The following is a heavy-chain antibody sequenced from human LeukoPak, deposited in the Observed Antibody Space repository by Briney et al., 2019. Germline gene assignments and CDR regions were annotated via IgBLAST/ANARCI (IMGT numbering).Heavy chain of an antibody. Sequence: PGGSLRLSCAASGFTFSSYAMSWVRQAPGKGLEWVSAISGSVGSAYYADSAKGRVTISRDNSNNTLYLQMNRLRDEETAVYYCAKDGDFWSGYYLDYWGQGTLVTVSS. V-gene: IGHV3-23*01. CDR3: AKDGDFWSGYYLDY. D-gene: IGHD3-3*01. J-gene: IGHJ4*02. CDR2: ISGSVGSA. CDR1: GFTFSSYA.